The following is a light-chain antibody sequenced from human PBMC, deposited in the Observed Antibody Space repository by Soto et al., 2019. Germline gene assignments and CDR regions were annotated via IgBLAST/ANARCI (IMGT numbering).Light chain of an antibody. Sequence: DILMTQSPSSLSASVGDRVTITCRASQSIGSYLHWYQQKEGKAPALLVYASSNLQSGVPSRFSGSGSATDFTLTIKSLQPEDVATYYCQQGYSSSRPFGQGTKVDIK. CDR1: QSIGSY. CDR2: ASS. CDR3: QQGYSSSRP. V-gene: IGKV1-39*01. J-gene: IGKJ1*01.